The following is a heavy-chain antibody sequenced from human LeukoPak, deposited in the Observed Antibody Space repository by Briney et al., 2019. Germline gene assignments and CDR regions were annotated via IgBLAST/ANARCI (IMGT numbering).Heavy chain of an antibody. CDR2: IYYSGST. D-gene: IGHD3-22*01. J-gene: IGHJ4*02. V-gene: IGHV4-39*07. CDR1: GDSISSSSYY. Sequence: SETLSLTCTVSGDSISSSSYYWGWIRQPPGKGLEWIGSIYYSGSTYYNPSLKSRVTISVDTSKNQFSLKLSSVTAADTAVYYCARDSDSFDYWGQGTLVTVSS. CDR3: ARDSDSFDY.